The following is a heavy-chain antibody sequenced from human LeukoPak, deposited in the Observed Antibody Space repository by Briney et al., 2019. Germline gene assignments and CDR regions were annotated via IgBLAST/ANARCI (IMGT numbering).Heavy chain of an antibody. CDR1: GFTFSSYG. CDR2: IWYDGSNK. CDR3: ARDYYDSSGYSDWFDP. Sequence: GGSLRLSCAASGFTFSSYGMHWVRQAPGKGLEWVAVIWYDGSNKYYADSVKGRFTISRDNSKNTLYLQMNSLRAEDTAVYYCARDYYDSSGYSDWFDPWGQGTLVTVSS. J-gene: IGHJ5*02. D-gene: IGHD3-22*01. V-gene: IGHV3-33*01.